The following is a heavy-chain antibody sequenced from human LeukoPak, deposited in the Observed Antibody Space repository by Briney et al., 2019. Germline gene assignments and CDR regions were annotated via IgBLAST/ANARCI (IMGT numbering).Heavy chain of an antibody. J-gene: IGHJ5*02. CDR3: AKDFPGYYDFWSGYTTTSNWFDP. V-gene: IGHV3-23*01. Sequence: PGGSLRLSCAASGFTFSSYAMSWVRQAPGKGLEWVSAIGGSGGSTYYADSVKGRFTISRDNSKNTLYLQMNSLRAEDTAVYYCAKDFPGYYDFWSGYTTTSNWFDPWGQGTLVTVSS. CDR2: IGGSGGST. CDR1: GFTFSSYA. D-gene: IGHD3-3*01.